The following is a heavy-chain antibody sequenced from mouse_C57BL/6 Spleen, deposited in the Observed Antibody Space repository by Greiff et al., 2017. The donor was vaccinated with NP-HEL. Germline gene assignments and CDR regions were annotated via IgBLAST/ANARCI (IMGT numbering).Heavy chain of an antibody. V-gene: IGHV1-66*01. Sequence: QVQLQQSGPELVKPGASVKISCKASGYSFTSYYIHWVKQRPGQGLEWIGWIYPGSGNTYYNEKFKGKATLTAEKSSSTAYMQLSSLTSEDSAVYFCARNSYYYAMDYWGQGTSVTVSS. D-gene: IGHD5-1-1*01. CDR1: GYSFTSYY. CDR2: IYPGSGNT. CDR3: ARNSYYYAMDY. J-gene: IGHJ4*01.